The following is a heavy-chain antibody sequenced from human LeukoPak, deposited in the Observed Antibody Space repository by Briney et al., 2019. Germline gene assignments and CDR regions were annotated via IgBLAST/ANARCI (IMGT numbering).Heavy chain of an antibody. CDR1: GGSISSSSYC. Sequence: PSETLSLTCTVSGGSISSSSYCWGWIRQPPGKGLEWIGSIYYSGSTYYNPSLKSRVTISVDTSKNQFSLKLSSVTAADTAVYYCASTYCSSTSCYRPRPYYYGMDVWGQGATVTVSS. J-gene: IGHJ6*02. CDR2: IYYSGST. V-gene: IGHV4-39*01. D-gene: IGHD2-2*01. CDR3: ASTYCSSTSCYRPRPYYYGMDV.